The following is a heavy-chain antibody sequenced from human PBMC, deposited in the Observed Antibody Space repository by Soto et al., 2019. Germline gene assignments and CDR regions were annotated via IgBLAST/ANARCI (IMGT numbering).Heavy chain of an antibody. CDR3: ARSSRRDIVVVVAATMVQIEYFQH. CDR2: MNPNSGNT. CDR1: GYTFTSYD. Sequence: GASVKVSCKASGYTFTSYDINWVRQATGQGLEWMGWMNPNSGNTGYAQKFQGRVTMTRNTSISTAYMELSSLRSEDTAVYYCARSSRRDIVVVVAATMVQIEYFQHWGQGTLVTVSS. V-gene: IGHV1-8*01. J-gene: IGHJ1*01. D-gene: IGHD2-15*01.